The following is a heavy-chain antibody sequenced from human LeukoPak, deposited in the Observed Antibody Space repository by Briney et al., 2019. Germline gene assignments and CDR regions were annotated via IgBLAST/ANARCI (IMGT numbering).Heavy chain of an antibody. J-gene: IGHJ4*02. V-gene: IGHV3-11*04. CDR2: ISSDGTAN. D-gene: IGHD6-13*01. Sequence: PGGSLRLSCAASGFIFSDYYMSWIRQAPGKGLEFVAYISSDGTANYYADSVKGRFTITGDNAQNSVHLEITSLRAEDTAVYYCAREFWYRFEIWGQGTVVTVSS. CDR1: GFIFSDYY. CDR3: AREFWYRFEI.